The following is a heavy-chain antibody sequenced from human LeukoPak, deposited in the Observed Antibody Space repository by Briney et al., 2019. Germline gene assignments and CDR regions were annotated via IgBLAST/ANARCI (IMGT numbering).Heavy chain of an antibody. CDR3: AKSIMLYSSGWYYFDY. CDR2: IKQDESEK. CDR1: GFTFSSYW. V-gene: IGHV3-7*03. Sequence: GGSLRLSCAASGFTFSSYWMSWVRQAPGKGLEWVANIKQDESEKSKNSLYLQMNSLRAEDTAVYYCAKSIMLYSSGWYYFDYWGQGTLVTVSS. D-gene: IGHD6-19*01. J-gene: IGHJ4*02.